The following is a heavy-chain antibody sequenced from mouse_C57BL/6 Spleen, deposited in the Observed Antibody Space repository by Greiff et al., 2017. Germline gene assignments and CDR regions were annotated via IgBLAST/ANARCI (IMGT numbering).Heavy chain of an antibody. D-gene: IGHD1-1*01. V-gene: IGHV1-4*01. CDR3: ATEGDYGSRGAY. CDR1: GYTFTSYT. Sequence: VQLQQSGAELARPGASVKMSCKASGYTFTSYTMHWVKQRPGQGLEWIGYINPSSGYTKYNQKFKDKATLTADKSSSTAYMQLSSLTSEDSAVYYCATEGDYGSRGAYWGQGTLVTVSA. J-gene: IGHJ3*01. CDR2: INPSSGYT.